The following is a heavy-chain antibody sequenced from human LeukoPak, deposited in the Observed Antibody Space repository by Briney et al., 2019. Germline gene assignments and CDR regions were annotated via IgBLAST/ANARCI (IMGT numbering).Heavy chain of an antibody. CDR1: GFTFSSYS. V-gene: IGHV3-21*01. CDR3: ARDSALYSGYDSDYFDY. CDR2: ISSSSSYI. D-gene: IGHD5-12*01. Sequence: GGSLRLSCAASGFTFSSYSMNWVRQAPGKGLEWVSSISSSSSYIYYADSVKGRFPISRDNAKNSLYLQMNSLRAEDTAVYYCARDSALYSGYDSDYFDYWGQGTLVTVSS. J-gene: IGHJ4*02.